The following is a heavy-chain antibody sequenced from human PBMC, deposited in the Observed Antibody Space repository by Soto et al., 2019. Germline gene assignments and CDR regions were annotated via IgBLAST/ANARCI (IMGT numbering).Heavy chain of an antibody. Sequence: QVQLVESGGGVVQPGRSLRLSCAASGFTFSSYAMHWVRQAPGKGLEWVAVISYDGSNKYYADSVKCRFTISRDNSKNTLYLQMNSLRAQATAVYYCARRDRLAGTDYWGQGTLVTVSS. CDR3: ARRDRLAGTDY. V-gene: IGHV3-30-3*01. D-gene: IGHD6-19*01. CDR1: GFTFSSYA. CDR2: ISYDGSNK. J-gene: IGHJ4*02.